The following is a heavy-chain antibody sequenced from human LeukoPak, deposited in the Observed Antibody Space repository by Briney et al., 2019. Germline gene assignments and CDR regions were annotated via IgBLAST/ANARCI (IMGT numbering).Heavy chain of an antibody. Sequence: SETLSLTCTVSGRSINDASWNWIRKPPGQGLEWIGYIYHSGGTNYNPSLKSRATISLDTSKNQFSLKLSSVTAADTAVYYCARVGTYYRSLDSWGQGTLVTVSS. D-gene: IGHD3-10*01. CDR2: IYHSGGT. J-gene: IGHJ4*02. V-gene: IGHV4-59*01. CDR3: ARVGTYYRSLDS. CDR1: GRSINDAS.